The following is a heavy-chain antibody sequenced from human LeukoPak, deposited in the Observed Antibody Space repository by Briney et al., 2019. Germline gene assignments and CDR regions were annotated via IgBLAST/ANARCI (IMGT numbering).Heavy chain of an antibody. CDR3: ASGGQTELYGMDV. CDR1: GFTFSSYA. J-gene: IGHJ6*02. Sequence: GGSLRLSCAASGFTFSSYAMSWVRQAPGKGLEWVAVISYDGSNKYYADSVKGRFTISRDNSKNTLYLQMNSLRAEDTAVYYCASGGQTELYGMDVWGQGTTVTVSS. V-gene: IGHV3-30-3*01. CDR2: ISYDGSNK. D-gene: IGHD1-26*01.